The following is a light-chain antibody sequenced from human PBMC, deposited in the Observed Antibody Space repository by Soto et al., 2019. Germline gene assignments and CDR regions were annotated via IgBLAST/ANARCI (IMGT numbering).Light chain of an antibody. J-gene: IGKJ3*01. CDR1: QSVSSN. V-gene: IGKV3-15*01. CDR3: QQYNNWTPGVT. Sequence: EIVMTQSPATLSVSPGERATLSCRASQSVSSNLAWYQQKPGQAPRLLIYGASTRANGIPARFSGSGSGTEFTLTISSRQSEDFAVYYCQQYNNWTPGVTFGPGTKVDIK. CDR2: GAS.